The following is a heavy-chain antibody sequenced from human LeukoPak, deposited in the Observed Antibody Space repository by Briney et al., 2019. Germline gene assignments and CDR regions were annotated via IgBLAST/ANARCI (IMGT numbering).Heavy chain of an antibody. Sequence: GGSLRLSCAASGFTVSSNYMSWVRQAPGKGLEWVSVIYSGGSTYYADSVKGRFTISRDNSKSTLYIQMNSLRAADTAVYYCAKSNGYGLVDIWGQGTMVTVSS. J-gene: IGHJ3*02. CDR2: IYSGGST. V-gene: IGHV3-53*01. CDR3: AKSNGYGLVDI. D-gene: IGHD3-10*01. CDR1: GFTVSSNY.